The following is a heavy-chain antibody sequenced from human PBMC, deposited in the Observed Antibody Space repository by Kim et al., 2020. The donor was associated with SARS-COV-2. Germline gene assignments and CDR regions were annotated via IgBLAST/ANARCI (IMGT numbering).Heavy chain of an antibody. CDR3: ARSWGSTWNSWFDP. V-gene: IGHV4-39*01. CDR2: IYYSGST. Sequence: SETLSLTCTVSGGSISSRSYYWGWIRQPPGKGLEWIGNIYYSGSTYYNPSLKSRVTISIDTSKNQFSLKLSSVTAADTAFYYCARSWGSTWNSWFDPWGQGTLVTVSS. D-gene: IGHD6-13*01. J-gene: IGHJ5*02. CDR1: GGSISSRSYY.